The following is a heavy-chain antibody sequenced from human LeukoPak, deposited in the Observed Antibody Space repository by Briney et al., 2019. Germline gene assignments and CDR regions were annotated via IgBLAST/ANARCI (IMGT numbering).Heavy chain of an antibody. D-gene: IGHD2-15*01. CDR3: ARGLIVAERTQLPPDF. CDR1: GFTFSNYA. CDR2: IYYDASNQ. V-gene: IGHV3-33*01. Sequence: GGSLRLSCAASGFTFSNYAMHWVRQAPGKGLEWVAVIYYDASNQYYADSVTGRFTISRDTSKNTLNPQMNSLRAEDTAVYYCARGLIVAERTQLPPDFWGQGTLVTVSP. J-gene: IGHJ4*02.